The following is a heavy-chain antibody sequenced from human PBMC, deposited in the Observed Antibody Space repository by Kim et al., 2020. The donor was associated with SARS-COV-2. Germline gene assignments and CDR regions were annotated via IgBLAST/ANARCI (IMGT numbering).Heavy chain of an antibody. CDR2: INPNSGGT. V-gene: IGHV1-2*02. CDR3: ARGWGIFVVVVAATRRFDY. D-gene: IGHD2-15*01. Sequence: ASVKVSCKASGYTFTGYYMHWVRQAPGQGLEWMGWINPNSGGTNYAQKFQGRVTMTRDTSISTAYMELSRLRSDDTAVYYCARGWGIFVVVVAATRRFDYWGQGTLVTVSS. CDR1: GYTFTGYY. J-gene: IGHJ4*02.